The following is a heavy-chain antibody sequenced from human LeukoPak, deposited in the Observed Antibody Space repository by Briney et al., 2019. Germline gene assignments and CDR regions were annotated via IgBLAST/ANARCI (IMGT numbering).Heavy chain of an antibody. J-gene: IGHJ6*03. CDR2: ISGSGGST. CDR1: GFTFSSCA. V-gene: IGHV3-23*01. Sequence: GGSLRLSCAASGFTFSSCAMSWVRQAPGKGLEWVSAISGSGGSTYYADSVKGRFTISRDNSKNTLYLQMNSLRAEDTAVYYCAKFYYDSSGYYLGRYMDVWGKGTTVTVSS. D-gene: IGHD3-22*01. CDR3: AKFYYDSSGYYLGRYMDV.